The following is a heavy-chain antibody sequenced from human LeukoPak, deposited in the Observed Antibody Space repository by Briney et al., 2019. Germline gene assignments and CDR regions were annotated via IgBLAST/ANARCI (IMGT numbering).Heavy chain of an antibody. CDR3: ASSLVRGWYGSTTLDY. CDR2: INHSGST. J-gene: IGHJ4*02. D-gene: IGHD6-19*01. CDR1: GGSFSGYY. Sequence: PSETLSLTCAVYGGSFSGYYWSWLRQPPGKGLEWIGEINHSGSTNYNPSLKSRVTISVDTSKNQFSLKLSSVTAADTAVYYCASSLVRGWYGSTTLDYWGQGTLVTVSS. V-gene: IGHV4-34*01.